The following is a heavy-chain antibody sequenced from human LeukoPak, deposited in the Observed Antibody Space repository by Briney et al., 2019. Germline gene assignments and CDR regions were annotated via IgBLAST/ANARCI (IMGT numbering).Heavy chain of an antibody. J-gene: IGHJ6*02. CDR2: IWYDGSNK. CDR3: ARGYCSSTSCPYYYGMDV. Sequence: GGSLRLSCAASGFTFSSYGMHWVRQAPGKGLEWVAVIWYDGSNKYYADSVKGRFTISRDNPKNTLYLQMNSLRAEDTAVYYCARGYCSSTSCPYYYGMDVWGQGTTVTVSS. V-gene: IGHV3-33*01. CDR1: GFTFSSYG. D-gene: IGHD2-2*01.